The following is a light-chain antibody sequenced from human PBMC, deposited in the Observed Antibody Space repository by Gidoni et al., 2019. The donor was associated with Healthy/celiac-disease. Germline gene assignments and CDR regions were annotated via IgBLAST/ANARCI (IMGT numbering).Light chain of an antibody. J-gene: IGKJ2*01. CDR2: GAS. Sequence: IVITQSPATLSVSPGARATLSCRASQSVSSNLAWYQQKPGQAPRLLIYGASTRATGTPARFSGSGSGTEFTLTISSLQSEDFAVYYCQQYNNWPLYTFGQXTKLEIK. V-gene: IGKV3-15*01. CDR3: QQYNNWPLYT. CDR1: QSVSSN.